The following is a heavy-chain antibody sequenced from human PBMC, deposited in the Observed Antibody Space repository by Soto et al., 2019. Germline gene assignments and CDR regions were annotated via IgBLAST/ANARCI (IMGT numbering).Heavy chain of an antibody. V-gene: IGHV4-31*11. CDR2: IYYSGST. CDR1: VGSSSSGGYY. J-gene: IGHJ4*02. D-gene: IGHD5-18*01. Sequence: TLSLTCAVSVGSSSSGGYYWIWIRHHPGKGLEWIGYIYYSGSTYYNPSLKSRVTISVDTSKNQFSLKLSSVTAADTAAYYCARAYRYSYGYEKYYFDYWGQGTLVTVSS. CDR3: ARAYRYSYGYEKYYFDY.